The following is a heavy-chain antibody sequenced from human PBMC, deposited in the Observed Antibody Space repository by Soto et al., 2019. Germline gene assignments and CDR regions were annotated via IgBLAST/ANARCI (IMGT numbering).Heavy chain of an antibody. CDR3: ARDYYDSSVSYPILFSSFDY. CDR2: ISSSSSYI. V-gene: IGHV3-21*01. J-gene: IGHJ4*01. D-gene: IGHD3-22*01. CDR1: GFTFSSYS. Sequence: EVQLVESGGGLVKPGGSLRLSCAASGFTFSSYSMNWVRQAPGKGLDWVSSISSSSSYIYYADSVKGRFTISRDNAKNSLYLQMNCMRAEDTAVYYCARDYYDSSVSYPILFSSFDYWGHGTLVTVS.